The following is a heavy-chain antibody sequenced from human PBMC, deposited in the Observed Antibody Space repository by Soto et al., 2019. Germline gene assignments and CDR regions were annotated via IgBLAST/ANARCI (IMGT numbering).Heavy chain of an antibody. CDR3: EKGESTGYQYRGMDV. CDR2: IKWNGGSI. D-gene: IGHD3-16*01. Sequence: EVQLVQSGGGLAQPGRSLRLSCAASGFTFDDYAMHWVRQPPGKGLEWASSIKWNGGSIGYADSVKGRFTISRDNAKNSLDLQMNSLVAEDTALYYCEKGESTGYQYRGMDVWGQGTTVTVSS. J-gene: IGHJ6*02. V-gene: IGHV3-9*01. CDR1: GFTFDDYA.